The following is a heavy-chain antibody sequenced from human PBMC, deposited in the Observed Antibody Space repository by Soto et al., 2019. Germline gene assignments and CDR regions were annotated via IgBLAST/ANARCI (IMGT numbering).Heavy chain of an antibody. Sequence: SLKISCKVSGYNFANYWTGWVRQMPGKGLEWMGMIFPGDSDTKNSPSLQGQITMSVDKSDSSAYLQWRSLKASDTAMYYCAAGYTTGPDAFDIWGQGTMVTVSS. J-gene: IGHJ3*02. CDR2: IFPGDSDT. V-gene: IGHV5-51*01. CDR1: GYNFANYW. CDR3: AAGYTTGPDAFDI. D-gene: IGHD6-13*01.